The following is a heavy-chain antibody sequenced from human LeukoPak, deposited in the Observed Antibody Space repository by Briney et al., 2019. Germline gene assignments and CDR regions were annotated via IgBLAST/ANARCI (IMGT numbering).Heavy chain of an antibody. D-gene: IGHD3-3*01. CDR2: IRYDGSNK. CDR3: AVVATYDFSFDY. J-gene: IGHJ4*02. V-gene: IGHV3-30*02. Sequence: GGSLRLSCAASGFTFSSCGMHWVRQAPGKGLEWVAFIRYDGSNKYYADSVKGRFTISRDNSKNTLYLQMNSLRAEDTAVYYCAVVATYDFSFDYWGQGTLVTVSS. CDR1: GFTFSSCG.